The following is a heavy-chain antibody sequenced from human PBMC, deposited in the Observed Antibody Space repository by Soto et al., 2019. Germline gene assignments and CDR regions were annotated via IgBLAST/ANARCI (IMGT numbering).Heavy chain of an antibody. J-gene: IGHJ4*02. V-gene: IGHV3-23*01. CDR2: ISASGERT. D-gene: IGHD3-16*01. Sequence: PGGSLRLSCVGSGFNFRPYAMSWVRQAPEKGLEWVSGISASGERTYYAVSVKGRLTISSDNSKITLYLQMNSLRADDMAVYYCAKDLDIWGNFPYYFDYWGQGTLVTVSS. CDR3: AKDLDIWGNFPYYFDY. CDR1: GFNFRPYA.